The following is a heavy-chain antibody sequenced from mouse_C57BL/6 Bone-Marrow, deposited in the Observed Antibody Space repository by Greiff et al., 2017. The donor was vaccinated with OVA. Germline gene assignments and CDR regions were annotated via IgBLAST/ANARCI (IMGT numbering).Heavy chain of an antibody. Sequence: DVKLVESGGGLVKPGGSLKLSCAASGFTFSSYAMSWVRQTPEKRLEWVATISDGGSYTYYPDNVKGRFTISRDNAKNNLYLQLSQLKSEDTAMYYCARDEDYYAMDYWGQGTSVTVSS. CDR1: GFTFSSYA. V-gene: IGHV5-4*01. CDR2: ISDGGSYT. CDR3: ARDEDYYAMDY. J-gene: IGHJ4*01.